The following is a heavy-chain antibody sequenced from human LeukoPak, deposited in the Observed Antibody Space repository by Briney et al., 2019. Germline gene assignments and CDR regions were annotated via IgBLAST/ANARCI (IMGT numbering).Heavy chain of an antibody. D-gene: IGHD3-22*01. CDR1: GGSISSSSYY. CDR3: ARSDYKYYYDSSDYSYAFDI. Sequence: SETLSLTCTVSGGSISSSSYYWGWIRQPPGKGLEWIGSIYYSGSAYYNPSLKSRVTLSLDTSKNQFSLKLSSVTAADTAVYYCARSDYKYYYDSSDYSYAFDIWGQGTMVTVSS. J-gene: IGHJ3*02. V-gene: IGHV4-39*07. CDR2: IYYSGSA.